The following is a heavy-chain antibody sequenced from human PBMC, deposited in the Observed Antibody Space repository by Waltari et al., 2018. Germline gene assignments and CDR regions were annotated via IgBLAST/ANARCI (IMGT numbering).Heavy chain of an antibody. J-gene: IGHJ3*02. CDR1: GRSIISGRYY. Sequence: QVQLQESGPGLVKPSQTLSLTCIVSGRSIISGRYYWSWIRQAAGKGRECIGRIYTSGSTNYNPSLKGRVTISVDTSKNQFSLKLSSVTAADTAVYYCARREPTFDIWGQGTMVTVSS. CDR2: IYTSGST. D-gene: IGHD1-26*01. V-gene: IGHV4-61*02. CDR3: ARREPTFDI.